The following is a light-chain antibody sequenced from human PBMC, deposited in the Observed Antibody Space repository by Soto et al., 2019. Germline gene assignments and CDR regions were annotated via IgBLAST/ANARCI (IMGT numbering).Light chain of an antibody. J-gene: IGLJ3*02. CDR2: EVS. CDR3: CSYAGSYTWV. V-gene: IGLV2-14*01. Sequence: QSVLTQPASVTGSPGQSITISCTGTSSDVGRYKYVSWYQQHPGKVPKLMIYEVSNRPSGVSSRFSGSKSGNTASLTISGFQAEDEADYYCCSYAGSYTWVFGGGTKLTVL. CDR1: SSDVGRYKY.